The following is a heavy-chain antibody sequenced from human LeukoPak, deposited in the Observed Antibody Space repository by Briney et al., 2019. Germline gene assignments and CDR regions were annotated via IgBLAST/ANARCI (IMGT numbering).Heavy chain of an antibody. CDR1: GYTLTELS. V-gene: IGHV1-24*01. Sequence: ASVKVSCKVSGYTLTELSMHWVRQAPGKGRGWMGGFDPEDGETIYAQKFQGRVTMTEDTSTDTAYMELSSLRSEDTAVYYCATAEAGGYLQHWGQGTLVTVSS. D-gene: IGHD3-10*01. CDR3: ATAEAGGYLQH. J-gene: IGHJ1*01. CDR2: FDPEDGET.